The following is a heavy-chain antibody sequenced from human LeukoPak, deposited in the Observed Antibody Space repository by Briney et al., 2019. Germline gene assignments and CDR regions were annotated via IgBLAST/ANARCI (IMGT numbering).Heavy chain of an antibody. Sequence: SETLSLTCTASGVSISSYYWSWIRQPPGKGLEWIGYIYTSGSTNYNPSLKSRVTISVDTSKNQFSLKLSSVTAADTAVYYCARHNSYYYDSSGYYPGDAFDIWGQGTMVTVSS. CDR1: GVSISSYY. CDR3: ARHNSYYYDSSGYYPGDAFDI. CDR2: IYTSGST. J-gene: IGHJ3*02. V-gene: IGHV4-4*09. D-gene: IGHD3-22*01.